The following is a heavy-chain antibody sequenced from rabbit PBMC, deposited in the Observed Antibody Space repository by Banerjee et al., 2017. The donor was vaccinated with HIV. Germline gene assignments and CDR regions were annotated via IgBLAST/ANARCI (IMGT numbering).Heavy chain of an antibody. CDR3: ARDRDWTLDL. D-gene: IGHD4-2*01. CDR2: IYTGSGGGT. V-gene: IGHV1S45*01. CDR1: GFTFSSYW. J-gene: IGHJ6*01. Sequence: QEQLVESGGGLVQPGGSLVLSCKASGFTFSSYWMSWVRQAPGKGLEWIGDIYTGSGGGTVYASWAKGRFTISKTSSTTVTLQMTSLTAADTATYFCARDRDWTLDLWGPGTLVTVS.